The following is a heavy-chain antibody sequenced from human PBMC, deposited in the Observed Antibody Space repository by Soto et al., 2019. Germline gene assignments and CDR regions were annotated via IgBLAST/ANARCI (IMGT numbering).Heavy chain of an antibody. Sequence: EVHLLESGGGLVQPGGSLRLSCAASGFTYRSYAMSWVRQAPGKGLEWVSAVSGAGAYTHYAGSEKGRFTITRDNSKSTLSLQVNNLRVDDTAIYYCAKGGPAVTHFDYWGQGTLVTVSS. CDR2: VSGAGAYT. D-gene: IGHD4-17*01. CDR3: AKGGPAVTHFDY. V-gene: IGHV3-23*01. CDR1: GFTYRSYA. J-gene: IGHJ4*02.